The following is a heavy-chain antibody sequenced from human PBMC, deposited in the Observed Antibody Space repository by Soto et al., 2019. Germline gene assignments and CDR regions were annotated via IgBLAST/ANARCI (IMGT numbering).Heavy chain of an antibody. V-gene: IGHV4-30-2*01. J-gene: IGHJ4*02. D-gene: IGHD6-19*01. Sequence: QLQLQESGSGLVKPSQTLSLTCAVSGCTISSGGYSWSWTRQPPGKGLEWIGYIYHSGSTYYNPTLKSRVTISVDRSKNQFSLKLSSVTAADTAVYYCARAGGLGAVAVDYWGQGTLVTVSS. CDR3: ARAGGLGAVAVDY. CDR1: GCTISSGGYS. CDR2: IYHSGST.